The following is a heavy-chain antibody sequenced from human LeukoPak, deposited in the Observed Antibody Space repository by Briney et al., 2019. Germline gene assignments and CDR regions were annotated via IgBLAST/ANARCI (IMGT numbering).Heavy chain of an antibody. CDR2: INHSGST. CDR3: ARSSSFWSGYPILCFQH. J-gene: IGHJ1*01. D-gene: IGHD3-3*01. V-gene: IGHV4-34*01. CDR1: GGSFSGYY. Sequence: PSETLSLTCAVYGGSFSGYYWSWIRQPPGKGLEWIGEINHSGSTNYNPSLKSRVTISVDTSKNQFSLKLSSVTAADTAVYYCARSSSFWSGYPILCFQHWGQGTLVTVSS.